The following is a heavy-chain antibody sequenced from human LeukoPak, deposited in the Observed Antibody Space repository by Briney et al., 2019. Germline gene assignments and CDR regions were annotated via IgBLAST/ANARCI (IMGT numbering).Heavy chain of an antibody. CDR2: IWYEGTNE. CDR1: GFTFSNCA. J-gene: IGHJ4*02. V-gene: IGHV3-33*01. Sequence: PGRSLRLSCAASGFTFSNCAMHWVRQAPGKGLEWVAVIWYEGTNEHYAEAVKGRFTISRDNSKNTLYLQMNSLRAEDSAVYYCARAIVGHTGDYWGQGTLVTVAS. D-gene: IGHD1-26*01. CDR3: ARAIVGHTGDY.